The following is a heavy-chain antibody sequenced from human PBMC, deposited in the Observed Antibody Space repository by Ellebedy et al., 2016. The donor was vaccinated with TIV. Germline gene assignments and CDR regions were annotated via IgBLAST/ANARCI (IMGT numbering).Heavy chain of an antibody. J-gene: IGHJ6*02. CDR2: NSAYTGHT. CDR1: GYTLSSYG. V-gene: IGHV1-18*01. CDR3: ARTAVKAAGTLIPRYGMDV. D-gene: IGHD6-13*01. Sequence: AASVKVSCKASGYTLSSYGISWVRQAPGQGLEWMGWNSAYTGHTNYVQKLRGRVTMTTDTSTSTAYMELRSLRYDDTAVYYCARTAVKAAGTLIPRYGMDVWGQGTTVTVSS.